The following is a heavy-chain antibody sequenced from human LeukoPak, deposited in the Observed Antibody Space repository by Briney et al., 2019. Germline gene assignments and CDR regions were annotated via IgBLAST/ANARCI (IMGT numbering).Heavy chain of an antibody. CDR3: ASVLYCGADCYSGRYFFDY. J-gene: IGHJ4*02. CDR2: INPSGDST. CDR1: GYTFTSYD. V-gene: IGHV1-46*01. Sequence: VASVTVSCKASGYTFTSYDMHWVRQAPGQGLEWMGIINPSGDSTSYAQKFQGRVTMTRDTSTSTVYMELSSLRSEDTAVYYCASVLYCGADCYSGRYFFDYWGQGTLVTVSS. D-gene: IGHD2-21*02.